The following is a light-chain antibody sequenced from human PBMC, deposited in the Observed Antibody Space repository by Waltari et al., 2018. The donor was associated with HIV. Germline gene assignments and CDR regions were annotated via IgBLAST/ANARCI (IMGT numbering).Light chain of an antibody. J-gene: IGLJ1*01. V-gene: IGLV3-25*03. CDR3: QSADNSGTYV. CDR1: TLSNQY. CDR2: RDI. Sequence: SYDLTQPPSVSVSPGQTARITCSGDTLSNQYSYWYQQKSGQAPVLVIFRDIERPSGLPERFSGSRSGATVTLTIRGVQAEDEADYYCQSADNSGTYVFATGTQVTVL.